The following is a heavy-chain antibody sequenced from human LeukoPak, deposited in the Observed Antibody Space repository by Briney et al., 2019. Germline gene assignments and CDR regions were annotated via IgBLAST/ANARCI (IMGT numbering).Heavy chain of an antibody. Sequence: GGSLRLSCAASGFTFSSYSMNWVRQAPGKGLEWVSTIYDDNTYYADSVKGRFAISTDNSKNTLYLQMNSLRVEDTAVYFCAARKVRGVWFYLDYWGQGTLVTVSS. D-gene: IGHD3-10*01. J-gene: IGHJ4*02. CDR3: AARKVRGVWFYLDY. V-gene: IGHV3-23*01. CDR2: IYDDNT. CDR1: GFTFSSYS.